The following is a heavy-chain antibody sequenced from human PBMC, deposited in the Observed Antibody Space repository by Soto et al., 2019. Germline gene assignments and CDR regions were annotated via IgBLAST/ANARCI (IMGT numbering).Heavy chain of an antibody. CDR1: GYTFTSYY. D-gene: IGHD3-16*01. Sequence: QVQLVQSGAEVKKPGASVKVSCKASGYTFTSYYMHWVRQAPGQGLEWMGIINPSGGSTSYAQKFQGRVTMTRDTSTSTVYMALSSLRSEDTAVYYCASGWGSQIPVGYWGQGTLVTVSS. CDR3: ASGWGSQIPVGY. J-gene: IGHJ4*02. CDR2: INPSGGST. V-gene: IGHV1-46*01.